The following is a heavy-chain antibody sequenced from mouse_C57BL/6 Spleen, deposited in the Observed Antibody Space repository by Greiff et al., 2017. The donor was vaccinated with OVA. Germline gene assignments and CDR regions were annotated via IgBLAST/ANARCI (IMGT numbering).Heavy chain of an antibody. CDR3: AREMDY. Sequence: VQRVESGAELVRPGTSVKVSCKASGYAFTNYLIEWVKQRPGQGLEWIGVINPGSGGTNYNEKFKGKATLTADKSSSTAYMQLSSLTSEDSAVYFCAREMDYWGQGTSVTVSS. V-gene: IGHV1-54*01. CDR2: INPGSGGT. CDR1: GYAFTNYL. J-gene: IGHJ4*01.